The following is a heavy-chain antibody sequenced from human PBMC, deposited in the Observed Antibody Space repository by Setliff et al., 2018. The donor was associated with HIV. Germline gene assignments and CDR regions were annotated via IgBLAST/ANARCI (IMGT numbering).Heavy chain of an antibody. V-gene: IGHV1-46*01. J-gene: IGHJ5*02. D-gene: IGHD5-12*01. CDR2: INTRGGST. Sequence: ASVKVSCKTSGTNLLPYYMHWVRQAPGQGLEWMGVINTRGGSTSYAQKFQGRVTMTSDTSTYTVYMELSGLTSDDTAFYYCASDAVSGYDWKWFDPWGQGTLVTVSS. CDR1: GTNLLPYY. CDR3: ASDAVSGYDWKWFDP.